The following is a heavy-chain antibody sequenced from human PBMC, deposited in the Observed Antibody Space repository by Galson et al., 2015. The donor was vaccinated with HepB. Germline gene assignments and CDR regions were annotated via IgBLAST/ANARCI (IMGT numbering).Heavy chain of an antibody. J-gene: IGHJ3*02. CDR1: GFTVSSNY. Sequence: SLRLSCAASGFTVSSNYMSWVRQAPGKGLEWVSVIYSGGSTYYADSVKGRFTISRDNSKNTLYLQMNSLRAEDTAVYYCARDSYVEDAFDIWGQGTMVTVSS. CDR2: IYSGGST. V-gene: IGHV3-66*02. CDR3: ARDSYVEDAFDI. D-gene: IGHD1-1*01.